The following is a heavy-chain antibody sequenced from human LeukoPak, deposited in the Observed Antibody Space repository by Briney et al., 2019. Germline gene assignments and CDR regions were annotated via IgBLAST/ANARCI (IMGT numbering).Heavy chain of an antibody. CDR3: ARVGLELRNTLFDY. J-gene: IGHJ4*02. V-gene: IGHV1-46*01. CDR2: INPSGGST. CDR1: GYSFTNYY. Sequence: ASVKASCKASGYSFTNYYIHWVRQAPGQGLEWMGIINPSGGSTSYAQKFQGRVTMTRDTSTSTVYMELSSLRSEDTAVYYCARVGLELRNTLFDYWGQGTLVTVSS. D-gene: IGHD1-7*01.